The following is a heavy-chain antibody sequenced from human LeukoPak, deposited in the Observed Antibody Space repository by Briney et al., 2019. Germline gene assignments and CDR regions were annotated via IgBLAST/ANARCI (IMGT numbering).Heavy chain of an antibody. CDR2: IYPGDSDT. V-gene: IGHV5-51*01. J-gene: IGHJ6*03. CDR3: ARQKGGYSGYDYVSQYYYMDV. Sequence: RGESLKISCKGSGYSFTSYWIGWVRQMPGKGLEWMGIIYPGDSDTRYSPSFQGQVTISADKSISTAYLQWSSLKASDTAMYYCARQKGGYSGYDYVSQYYYMDVWGKGTTVTVSS. D-gene: IGHD5-12*01. CDR1: GYSFTSYW.